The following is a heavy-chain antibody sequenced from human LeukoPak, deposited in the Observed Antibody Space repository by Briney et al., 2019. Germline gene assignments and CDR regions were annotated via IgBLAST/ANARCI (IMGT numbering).Heavy chain of an antibody. Sequence: GGSLRLSCAASGFTFSSYSMNWVRQAPGKGLEWVSYISSSSSTIYYADSVKGRFTISRDNAKNSLYLQMNSLRAEDTAVYYCARDPLEPRSPYYFDYWGQGTLVTVSS. CDR2: ISSSSSTI. CDR1: GFTFSSYS. V-gene: IGHV3-48*04. J-gene: IGHJ4*02. CDR3: ARDPLEPRSPYYFDY. D-gene: IGHD1-14*01.